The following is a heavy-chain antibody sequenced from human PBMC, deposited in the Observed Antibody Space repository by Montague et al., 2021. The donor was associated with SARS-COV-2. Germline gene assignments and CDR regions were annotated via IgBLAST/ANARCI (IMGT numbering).Heavy chain of an antibody. V-gene: IGHV4-59*12. Sequence: SETLSLTCTVSGGSISGYYWSWIWQPPGKGLEWIGYIYYSGSTNYNPSLKSRVTISIDTSKNQYSLKLTAVTAADTAVYYCARGAPGYWGQGTLVTVSS. J-gene: IGHJ4*02. D-gene: IGHD1-1*01. CDR2: IYYSGST. CDR1: GGSISGYY. CDR3: ARGAPGY.